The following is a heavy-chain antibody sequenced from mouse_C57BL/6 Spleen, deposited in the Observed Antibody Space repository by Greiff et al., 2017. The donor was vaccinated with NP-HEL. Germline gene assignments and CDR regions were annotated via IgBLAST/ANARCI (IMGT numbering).Heavy chain of an antibody. CDR1: GYTFTSYW. CDR2: IYPGNSDT. D-gene: IGHD1-1*01. Sequence: VQLQQSGTVLARPGASVKMSCKTSGYTFTSYWMHWVKQRPGQGLEWIGAIYPGNSDTSYNQKFKGKAKLTAVTSASTAYMELSSLTNEDSAVYYCTRTSYGSSNYAMDYWGQGTSVTVSS. CDR3: TRTSYGSSNYAMDY. V-gene: IGHV1-5*01. J-gene: IGHJ4*01.